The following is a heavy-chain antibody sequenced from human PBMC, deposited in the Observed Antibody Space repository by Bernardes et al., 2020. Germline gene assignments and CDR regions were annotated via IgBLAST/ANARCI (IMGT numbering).Heavy chain of an antibody. CDR2: IYYSGST. CDR3: ARLWGAAASWYYYGMDV. V-gene: IGHV4-39*01. CDR1: GGSIRSSSYY. J-gene: IGHJ6*02. Sequence: SQTLSLTCTVSGGSIRSSSYYWGWIRQPPGKGLEWIGSIYYSGSTYYNPSLKSRVTISVDTSKNQFSLKLSSVTAADTAVYYCARLWGAAASWYYYGMDVWGQGTTVTVSS. D-gene: IGHD6-13*01.